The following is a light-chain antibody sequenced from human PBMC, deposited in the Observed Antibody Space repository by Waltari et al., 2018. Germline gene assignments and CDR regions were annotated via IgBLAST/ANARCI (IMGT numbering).Light chain of an antibody. CDR2: DTS. CDR3: QQRTDWPLMYT. Sequence: ESVLTQSPGTLSLSPGERATLSCRASHSLTSFLAWYQQKPGQAPRLLIYDTSTRATGVPARFSGSASGTDFTRTNSSLEPEDFAVYYCQQRTDWPLMYTFGQGTKLEIK. V-gene: IGKV3-11*01. CDR1: HSLTSF. J-gene: IGKJ2*01.